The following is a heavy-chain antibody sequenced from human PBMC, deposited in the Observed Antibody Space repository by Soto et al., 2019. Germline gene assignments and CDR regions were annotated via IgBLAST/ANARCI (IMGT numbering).Heavy chain of an antibody. Sequence: EVQLVESGRGLVQPGRSLRLSCGASGFTFDDYAMHWVRQAPGKGLEWVSGISWNSARIDYADSVKGRFTISRDNAKNSLYLQMNSLRAEDTALYYCAKDILFGETSYYYGMDVWGQGTTVTVSS. CDR1: GFTFDDYA. D-gene: IGHD3-10*01. V-gene: IGHV3-9*01. CDR3: AKDILFGETSYYYGMDV. J-gene: IGHJ6*02. CDR2: ISWNSARI.